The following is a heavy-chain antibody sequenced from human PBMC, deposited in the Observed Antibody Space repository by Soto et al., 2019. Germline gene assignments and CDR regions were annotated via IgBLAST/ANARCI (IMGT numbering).Heavy chain of an antibody. CDR3: ARVAAVDAFDI. CDR2: IYYSGST. J-gene: IGHJ3*02. V-gene: IGHV4-59*01. Sequence: SETLSLTSTVSDGTISSYYWRWIRQPPGKGLEWIGYIYYSGSTNYNPSLKSRVTISVDTSKNQFSLKLSSVTAADTAVYYCARVAAVDAFDIWGQGTMVTVSS. CDR1: DGTISSYY. D-gene: IGHD6-19*01.